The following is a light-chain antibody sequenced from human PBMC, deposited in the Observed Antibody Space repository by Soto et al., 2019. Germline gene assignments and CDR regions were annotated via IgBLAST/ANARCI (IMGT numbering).Light chain of an antibody. J-gene: IGKJ1*01. Sequence: DIQMTQSPSTLSASVGDRVTITCRASQSISSWLAWYQQKPGKAPKLLIYKASTLESGVPSRFSGSESGTEFTLTISSLQPDDYATYYCQQYSSWWTFGQGTKVEIE. CDR1: QSISSW. CDR3: QQYSSWWT. CDR2: KAS. V-gene: IGKV1-5*03.